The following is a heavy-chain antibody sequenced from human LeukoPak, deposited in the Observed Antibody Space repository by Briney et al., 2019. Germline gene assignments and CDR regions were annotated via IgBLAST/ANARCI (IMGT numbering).Heavy chain of an antibody. CDR3: ARVLITIFGVVTYYFDY. CDR1: GYTFTSHG. CDR2: ISAYNGNT. J-gene: IGHJ4*02. Sequence: GASVKVSCKASGYTFTSHGISWVRQAPGQGLEWMGWISAYNGNTNYAQKLQGRVTMTTDTSTSTAYMELRSLRSDDTAVYYCARVLITIFGVVTYYFDYWGQGTLVTVSS. V-gene: IGHV1-18*01. D-gene: IGHD3-3*01.